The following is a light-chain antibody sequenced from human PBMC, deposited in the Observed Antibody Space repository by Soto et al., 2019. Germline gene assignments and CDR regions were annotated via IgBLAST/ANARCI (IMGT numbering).Light chain of an antibody. CDR1: QSVGSN. J-gene: IGKJ4*01. CDR3: QQYKDWPPLT. V-gene: IGKV3-15*01. CDR2: GAS. Sequence: EIVMTQSPATLSVSPGERATLSCRASQSVGSNLAWYQQKPGQAPSLLIYGASTRATTSIPATFSGSGSGTEFTLSISSLQSEDFAVYYCQQYKDWPPLTFGGGTKVEIK.